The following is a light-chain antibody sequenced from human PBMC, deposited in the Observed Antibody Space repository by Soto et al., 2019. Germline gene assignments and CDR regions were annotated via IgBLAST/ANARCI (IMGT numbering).Light chain of an antibody. J-gene: IGKJ1*01. CDR1: HSFSSSY. CDR2: DAS. CDR3: QQRSNWPGT. Sequence: EIVLTQSPGILSLSPGERATLSCRAGHSFSSSYLAWYQQKPGQAPRLLIYDASNRATGIPARFSGSGSGTDFTLTISSLEPEDFAVYYCQQRSNWPGTFGQGTKVDIK. V-gene: IGKV3D-20*02.